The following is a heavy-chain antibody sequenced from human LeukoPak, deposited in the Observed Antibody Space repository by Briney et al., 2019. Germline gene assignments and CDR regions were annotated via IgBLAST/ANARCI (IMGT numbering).Heavy chain of an antibody. V-gene: IGHV1-46*01. J-gene: IGHJ4*02. CDR1: GYTFTSDY. CDR3: ARDQEGFDY. Sequence: ASVKVSCKASGYTFTSDYIHWVRQAPGQGLEWMGMIYPRDGSTSYAQKFQGRVTVTRNTSTSTVHMELSGLRSEDTAVYYCARDQEGFDYWGQGTLVTVSS. CDR2: IYPRDGST.